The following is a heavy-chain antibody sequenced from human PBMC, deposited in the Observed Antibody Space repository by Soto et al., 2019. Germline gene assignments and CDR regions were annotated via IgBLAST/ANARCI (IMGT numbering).Heavy chain of an antibody. CDR1: GFTFGTYE. CDR3: ARDPSLSRSSYLSYYYGMDV. V-gene: IGHV3-48*03. CDR2: ISRSGSTI. Sequence: EVQLVESGGGLVQPGGSLRLSCAASGFTFGTYEMNWVRQAPGKGLEWVSYISRSGSTIYYADSVKGRFTISRDNAKNALYLQLNSLRAEDTAVYYCARDPSLSRSSYLSYYYGMDVWGQGTTVTVSS. D-gene: IGHD6-6*01. J-gene: IGHJ6*02.